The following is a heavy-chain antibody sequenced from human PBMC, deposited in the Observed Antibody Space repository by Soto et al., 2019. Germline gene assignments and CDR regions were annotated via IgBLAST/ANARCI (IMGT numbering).Heavy chain of an antibody. CDR1: GGSISSGGYY. CDR3: ARTYYYGSGSPDGMDV. CDR2: IYYSGST. Sequence: SDNLSLTCTVSGGSISSGGYYWVWISQHPGKGLEWIGYIYYSGSTCYNPSLKSRVTISVDTSKNQFSLKLSSVTAADTAVYYCARTYYYGSGSPDGMDVWGQGTTVT. D-gene: IGHD3-10*01. J-gene: IGHJ6*02. V-gene: IGHV4-31*03.